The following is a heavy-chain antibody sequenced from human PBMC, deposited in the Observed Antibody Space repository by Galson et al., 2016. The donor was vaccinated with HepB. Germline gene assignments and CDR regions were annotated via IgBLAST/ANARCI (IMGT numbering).Heavy chain of an antibody. Sequence: SCKASGGTFNKYAISWVRQAPGQGLEWMGGITNFGTANYAQRFQGRVTITADEYTSTVYMELISLRSEDTAVYYCARVRYSTTWYFDYWGQGTLVTVSS. CDR1: GGTFNKYA. V-gene: IGHV1-69*01. CDR3: ARVRYSTTWYFDY. D-gene: IGHD6-13*01. J-gene: IGHJ4*02. CDR2: ITNFGTA.